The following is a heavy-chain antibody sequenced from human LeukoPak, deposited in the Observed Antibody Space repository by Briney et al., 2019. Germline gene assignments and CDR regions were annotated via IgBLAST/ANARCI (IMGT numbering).Heavy chain of an antibody. Sequence: GGSLRLSCAASGFTFSSYAMSWVRQAPGKGLEWVSEISGSGSSTYYADSVKGRFTISRDNSKNTLYLQMNSLRAEDTALYYCAKHNSSSPSFDYWDQGTLVTVSS. J-gene: IGHJ4*02. CDR3: AKHNSSSPSFDY. CDR2: ISGSGSST. V-gene: IGHV3-23*01. CDR1: GFTFSSYA. D-gene: IGHD6-6*01.